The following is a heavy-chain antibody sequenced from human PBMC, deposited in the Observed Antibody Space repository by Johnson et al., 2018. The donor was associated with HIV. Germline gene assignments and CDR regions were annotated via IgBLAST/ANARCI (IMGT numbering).Heavy chain of an antibody. J-gene: IGHJ3*02. Sequence: QVQLVESGGGVVQPGGSLRLSCAASGFTFSSYGMHCVRQAPGKGLEWVAFIRYDGSNKYYADSVKGRFTISRDNSKNTLYLQMSGLRIEDTAVYYCARTQVYSSSRDDAFDIWGQGTMVTVSS. V-gene: IGHV3-30*02. CDR3: ARTQVYSSSRDDAFDI. CDR2: IRYDGSNK. D-gene: IGHD6-13*01. CDR1: GFTFSSYG.